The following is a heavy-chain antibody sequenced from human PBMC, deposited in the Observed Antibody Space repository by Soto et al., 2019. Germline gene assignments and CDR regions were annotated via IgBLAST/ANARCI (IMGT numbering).Heavy chain of an antibody. J-gene: IGHJ3*02. CDR2: IYYSGRA. CDR1: GGSISSYY. D-gene: IGHD2-15*01. V-gene: IGHV4-59*08. CDR3: ARPAAVVAADAFDI. Sequence: SETLSLTCTVSGGSISSYYWSWIRQPPGKGLEWIGYIYYSGRANYNPSLKSRVTISVDTSKNQFSLKLNSVTAADTAVYYCARPAAVVAADAFDIWGQGTMVTVSS.